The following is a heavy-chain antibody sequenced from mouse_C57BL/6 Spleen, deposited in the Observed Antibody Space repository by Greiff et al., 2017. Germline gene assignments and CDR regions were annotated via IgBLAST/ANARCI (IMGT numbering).Heavy chain of an antibody. CDR2: IDPSDSYT. J-gene: IGHJ4*01. V-gene: IGHV1-69*01. CDR1: GYTFTSYW. Sequence: QVQLQQPGAELVMPGASVKLSCKASGYTFTSYWMHWVKQRPGQGLEWIGEIDPSDSYTNYNQKFKGKSTLTVEKSSSTVYLELSRLTSDDSAVYYCARGAMDYWGQGTSVTVSS. CDR3: ARGAMDY.